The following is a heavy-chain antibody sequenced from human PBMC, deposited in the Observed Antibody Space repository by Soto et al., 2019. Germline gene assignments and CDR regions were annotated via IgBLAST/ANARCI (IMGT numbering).Heavy chain of an antibody. J-gene: IGHJ6*02. Sequence: QVQLVQSGATVKRPGSSVRVSCQASGDTFSTHTITWLRQAPGQGLEWVGRIIPALGITTYAKRFQARVTISAVRSTSRAYKVFSSLTSDDTALYYCARDQYCSVSSCFGYPDVWGGGPAVIVSS. V-gene: IGHV1-69*08. CDR1: GDTFSTHT. CDR2: IIPALGIT. CDR3: ARDQYCSVSSCFGYPDV. D-gene: IGHD2-15*01.